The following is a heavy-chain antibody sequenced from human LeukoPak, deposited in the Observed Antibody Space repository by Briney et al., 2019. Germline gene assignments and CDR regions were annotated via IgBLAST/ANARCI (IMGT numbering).Heavy chain of an antibody. D-gene: IGHD6-13*01. CDR2: IYSGGST. CDR3: AKVTFVAAAGNDAFDI. CDR1: EFSVGSNY. V-gene: IGHV3-66*01. J-gene: IGHJ3*02. Sequence: GGSLRLSCAASEFSVGSNYMTWVRQAPGKGLEWVSLIYSGGSTYYADSVKGRFTISRDNSKNTLYLQMNSLRAEDTAVYYCAKVTFVAAAGNDAFDIWGQGTMVTVSS.